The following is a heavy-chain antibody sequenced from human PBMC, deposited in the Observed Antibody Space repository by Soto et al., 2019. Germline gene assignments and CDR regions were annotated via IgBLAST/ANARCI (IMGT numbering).Heavy chain of an antibody. CDR2: IRAYNGNT. J-gene: IGHJ6*02. Sequence: QVQLVXSXXXXXXXGASVKVSCKASGYTFTSYGISWVRQAPGQGLEWMGWIRAYNGNTNYAQKLQGRVTMTTDTSTSTAYMELRSLRSDDTAVYYCARDLPTMDVWGQGTTVTVSS. V-gene: IGHV1-18*01. CDR1: GYTFTSYG. CDR3: ARDLPTMDV.